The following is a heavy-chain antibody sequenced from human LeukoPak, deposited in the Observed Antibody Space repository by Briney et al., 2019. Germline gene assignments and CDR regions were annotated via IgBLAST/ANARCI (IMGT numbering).Heavy chain of an antibody. V-gene: IGHV3-21*01. Sequence: GGYLRLSRAASGYTFSSYSMNWVRQAPGKGLEWVSSISSSSSYIYYADSVKGRFTISRDNAKNSLYLQMNSLRAEDTAVYYCARGDEYSSSFFDYWGQGTLVTVSS. D-gene: IGHD6-6*01. J-gene: IGHJ4*02. CDR3: ARGDEYSSSFFDY. CDR1: GYTFSSYS. CDR2: ISSSSSYI.